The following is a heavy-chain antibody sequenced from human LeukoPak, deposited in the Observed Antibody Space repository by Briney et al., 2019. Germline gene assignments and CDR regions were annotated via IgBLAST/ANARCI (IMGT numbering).Heavy chain of an antibody. D-gene: IGHD1-20*01. Sequence: GGSLRLSCAASGFTFSSYAMSWVRQAPGNGLEWVSAISGSGGSTYYADSVKGRFTISRDNSKNTLYLQMNSLRAEDTAVYYCAKDETQITGFFDYWGQGTLVTVSS. CDR3: AKDETQITGFFDY. CDR2: ISGSGGST. CDR1: GFTFSSYA. V-gene: IGHV3-23*01. J-gene: IGHJ4*02.